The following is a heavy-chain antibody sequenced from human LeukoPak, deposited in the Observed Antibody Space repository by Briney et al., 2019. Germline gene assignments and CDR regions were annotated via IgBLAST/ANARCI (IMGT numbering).Heavy chain of an antibody. Sequence: ASVKVSCKASGYTFTSYGISWVRQAPGQGLEWMGWISAYNGNTNYAQKLQGRVTMTTDTSTSTAYMELSSLRSEDTAVYYCASDPLVGIDEQLRPFDYWGQGTLVTVSS. CDR2: ISAYNGNT. CDR3: ASDPLVGIDEQLRPFDY. D-gene: IGHD1/OR15-1a*01. V-gene: IGHV1-18*01. J-gene: IGHJ4*02. CDR1: GYTFTSYG.